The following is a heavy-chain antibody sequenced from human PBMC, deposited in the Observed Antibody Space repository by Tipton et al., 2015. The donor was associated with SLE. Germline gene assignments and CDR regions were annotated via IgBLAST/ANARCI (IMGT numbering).Heavy chain of an antibody. CDR2: VYSSGNT. V-gene: IGHV4-61*09. J-gene: IGHJ3*01. CDR1: GGSINSGPNY. CDR3: ARVEFRRAFDL. D-gene: IGHD2/OR15-2a*01. Sequence: TLSLTCSVSGGSINSGPNYWSWIRQSAGKGLEWMGHVYSSGNTNYSPSLRGRITISLDTSKNQISLNLTSLTAADTAIYYCARVEFRRAFDLWGRGTMVTVSS.